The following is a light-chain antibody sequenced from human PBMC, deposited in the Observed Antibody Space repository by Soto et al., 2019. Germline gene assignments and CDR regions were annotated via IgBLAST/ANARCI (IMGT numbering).Light chain of an antibody. J-gene: IGLJ2*01. CDR1: SGSIASNY. V-gene: IGLV6-57*03. CDR3: QSYDSSNLHVV. Sequence: NFMLTHPHSVSESPGKTVTISCTRSSGSIASNYVQWYQQRPGSAPTTVIYEDNQRPSGVPDRFSGSIDSSSNSASLTISGLQPEDEADYYCQSYDSSNLHVVFGGGTKLTVL. CDR2: EDN.